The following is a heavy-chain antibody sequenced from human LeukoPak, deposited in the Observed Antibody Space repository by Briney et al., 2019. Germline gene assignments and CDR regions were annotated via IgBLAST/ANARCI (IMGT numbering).Heavy chain of an antibody. Sequence: SETLSLTCTVSGGSLSSGDYYWNWLRQHPGKGLEWIGHIYSSGSTYYNPSLKSRVAISVDTSKNQFSLKLSSVTAADTAVYYCAREASAARTSYYGMDVWGQGTTVTVSS. CDR3: AREASAARTSYYGMDV. CDR2: IYSSGST. D-gene: IGHD6-6*01. J-gene: IGHJ6*02. CDR1: GGSLSSGDYY. V-gene: IGHV4-31*03.